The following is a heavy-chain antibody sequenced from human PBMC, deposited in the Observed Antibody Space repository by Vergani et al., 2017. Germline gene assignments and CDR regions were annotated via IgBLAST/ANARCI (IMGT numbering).Heavy chain of an antibody. J-gene: IGHJ4*02. Sequence: QVQLQESGPGLVKPSETLSLTCAVSGFSIDNGYYWDWIRQPPGKGLEWIGSIYRTGRTHFNPSLKSRVTTSVDTSNNHFSRRLNSLTAADTSVYYCARRSGIVYDIFSGTQYFFYFWGQGTMVTVSS. D-gene: IGHD3-9*01. CDR1: GFSIDNGYY. CDR3: ARRSGIVYDIFSGTQYFFYF. V-gene: IGHV4-38-2*01. CDR2: IYRTGRT.